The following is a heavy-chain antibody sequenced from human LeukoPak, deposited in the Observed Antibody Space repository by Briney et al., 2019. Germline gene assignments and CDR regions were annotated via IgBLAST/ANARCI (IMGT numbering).Heavy chain of an antibody. D-gene: IGHD6-13*01. CDR2: IRYDGSNK. V-gene: IGHV3-30*02. CDR1: GFTFSSYG. CDR3: VSSWYENNWFDP. J-gene: IGHJ5*02. Sequence: GGSLRLSCAASGFTFSSYGMHWVRQAPGKGLEWVAFIRYDGSNKYYADSVKGRFTISRDNSKNTLYLQMNSLRAEDTAVYYCVSSWYENNWFDPWGQGTLVTVSS.